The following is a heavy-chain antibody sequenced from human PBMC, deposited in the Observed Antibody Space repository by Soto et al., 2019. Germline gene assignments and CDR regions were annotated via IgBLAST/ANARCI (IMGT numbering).Heavy chain of an antibody. Sequence: PGGSLRLSCAASGFTFTNYWIHWVRQAPGEGLVWVSRIKGDETTTNYADSVKGRLTISRDNAKNTVYLQVNSLRAEDTAVYYCARGAFGAYYFDYWGQGALVTVSS. CDR3: ARGAFGAYYFDY. D-gene: IGHD3-3*01. V-gene: IGHV3-74*01. CDR2: IKGDETTT. CDR1: GFTFTNYW. J-gene: IGHJ4*02.